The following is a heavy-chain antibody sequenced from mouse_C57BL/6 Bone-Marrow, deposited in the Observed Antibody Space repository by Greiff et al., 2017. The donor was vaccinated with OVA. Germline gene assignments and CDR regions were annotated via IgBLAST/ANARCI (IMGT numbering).Heavy chain of an antibody. CDR3: VGEVLRRDAMDY. Sequence: EAGGGLVQPKGSLKLSCAAPGFTFNTYAMHWVRQAPGKGLEWVARIRSNSSNYATYYADSVKDRFTISRDDSQSMLYLQMDNLKTEGTAMYYCVGEVLRRDAMDYWGQGTSVTVSS. J-gene: IGHJ4*01. CDR2: IRSNSSNYAT. V-gene: IGHV10-3*01. CDR1: GFTFNTYA. D-gene: IGHD1-1*01.